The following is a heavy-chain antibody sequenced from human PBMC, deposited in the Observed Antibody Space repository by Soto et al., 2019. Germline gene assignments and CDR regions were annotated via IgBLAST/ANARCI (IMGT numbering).Heavy chain of an antibody. CDR2: IYPGDSDT. D-gene: IGHD1-26*01. CDR3: ARQLYGSEWELPTPFDY. Sequence: GESLKISCKGSGYSFTSYWIGWVRQMPGKGLEWMGIIYPGDSDTRYSPSFQGQVTISADKSISTAYLQWSSLKASDTAMYYCARQLYGSEWELPTPFDYWGQGTLVTVSS. V-gene: IGHV5-51*01. J-gene: IGHJ4*02. CDR1: GYSFTSYW.